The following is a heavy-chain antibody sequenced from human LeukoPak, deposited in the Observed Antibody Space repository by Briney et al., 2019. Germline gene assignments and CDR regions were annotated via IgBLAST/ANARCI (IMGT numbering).Heavy chain of an antibody. CDR2: MNPHSGNT. J-gene: IGHJ5*02. CDR1: GYTFTYYE. CDR3: ARGLWFGP. V-gene: IGHV1-8*01. Sequence: ASVKVSCKASGYTFTYYEMNWVGEATGQGLAWMGWMNPHSGNTGYAQKFQGRLTMTRDTSISTAYMELSSLRSEDTAVYYCARGLWFGPWGQGALVTVSP.